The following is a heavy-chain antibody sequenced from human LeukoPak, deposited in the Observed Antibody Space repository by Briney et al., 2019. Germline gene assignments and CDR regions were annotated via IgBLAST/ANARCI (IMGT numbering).Heavy chain of an antibody. J-gene: IGHJ5*02. CDR3: ARVIAAAGGPNWFDP. CDR2: IYYSGST. D-gene: IGHD6-13*01. V-gene: IGHV4-59*08. CDR1: GGSISSYY. Sequence: PSQTLSLTCTVSGGSISSYYWSWIRQPAGKGLEWIGYIYYSGSTNYNPSLKSRVTISVDTSKNQFSLKLSSVTAADTAVYYCARVIAAAGGPNWFDPWGQGTLVTVSS.